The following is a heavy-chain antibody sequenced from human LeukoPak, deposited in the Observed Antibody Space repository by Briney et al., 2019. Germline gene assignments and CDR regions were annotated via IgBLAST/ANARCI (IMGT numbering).Heavy chain of an antibody. Sequence: ASVKVSCKASVYSFTSYDIHWVRQATGQGLEWMGWMNPNSGNTGYAQKFQGRVTMTRNTSISTAYMELSSLRSEDTAVYYYARELTAADDAFDIWGQGTMVTVSS. CDR1: VYSFTSYD. D-gene: IGHD6-13*01. V-gene: IGHV1-8*01. J-gene: IGHJ3*02. CDR3: ARELTAADDAFDI. CDR2: MNPNSGNT.